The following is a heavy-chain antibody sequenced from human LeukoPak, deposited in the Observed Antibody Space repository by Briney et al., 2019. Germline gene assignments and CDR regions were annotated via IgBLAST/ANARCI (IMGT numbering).Heavy chain of an antibody. V-gene: IGHV4-59*01. CDR2: IYYSGST. Sequence: SETLSLTCTVSGGSISSYYWSWIRQPPGKGLEWIGYIYYSGSTNYNPSPKSRVTISVDTSKNQFSLKLSSVTAADTAVYYCARGGYRDGYNVLAXWGQGTLVTVSS. D-gene: IGHD5-24*01. J-gene: IGHJ4*02. CDR1: GGSISSYY. CDR3: ARGGYRDGYNVLAX.